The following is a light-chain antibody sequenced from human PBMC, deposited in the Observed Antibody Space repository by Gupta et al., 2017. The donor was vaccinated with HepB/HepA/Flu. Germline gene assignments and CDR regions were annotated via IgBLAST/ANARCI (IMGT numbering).Light chain of an antibody. CDR2: GNS. V-gene: IGLV1-40*01. CDR1: SSNIGAGYD. Sequence: QSVLTQPPSVSGAPGQRVTISCTGSSSNIGAGYDVHWYQQLPGTAPKLLIYGNSNRPSGVPDRFSGSKSGTSASLAITGLQAEDDADYYCQSYDSSLSVVFGGGTKLTVL. J-gene: IGLJ2*01. CDR3: QSYDSSLSVV.